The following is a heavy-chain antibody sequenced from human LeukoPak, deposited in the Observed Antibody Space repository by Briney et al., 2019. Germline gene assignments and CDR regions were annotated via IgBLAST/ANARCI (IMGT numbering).Heavy chain of an antibody. CDR3: AFSKYSRSDFDS. V-gene: IGHV2-5*02. Sequence: SGPTLLKPTQTLTLTCTFSGFSLSTNAVGVGWIRQPPGEALEWLALIYWDDDKRYSPSKKSRLTITKDTSKNQVVLTMANMDPAGTATYYCAFSKYSRSDFDSWGQGTLVTVSS. CDR2: IYWDDDK. CDR1: GFSLSTNAVG. D-gene: IGHD6-6*01. J-gene: IGHJ4*02.